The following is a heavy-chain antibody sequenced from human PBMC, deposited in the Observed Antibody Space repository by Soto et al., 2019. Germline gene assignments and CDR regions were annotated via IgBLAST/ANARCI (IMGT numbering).Heavy chain of an antibody. CDR2: IYYSGST. J-gene: IGHJ4*02. CDR3: ARGHPRITNFGVVIPHYFDY. D-gene: IGHD3-3*01. CDR1: GGSISSYY. Sequence: SETLSLTCTVSGGSISSYYWSWIRQPPGKGLEWIGYIYYSGSTNYNPSLKSRVTISVDTSKNQFSLKLSSVTAADTAVYYCARGHPRITNFGVVIPHYFDYWSQGTLVTVSS. V-gene: IGHV4-59*12.